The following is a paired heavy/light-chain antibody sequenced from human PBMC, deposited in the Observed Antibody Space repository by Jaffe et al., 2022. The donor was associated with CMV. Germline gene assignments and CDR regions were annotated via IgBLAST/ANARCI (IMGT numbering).Light chain of an antibody. CDR2: EDN. J-gene: IGLJ3*02. CDR3: QSFRL. Sequence: NFMLTQPHSVSESPGKTVTISCTRSSGSIASNYVQWYQQRPGSAPTTVIYEDNQRPPGVPDRISGSMDTSSNSASLTISGLKTEDEADYYCQSFRLFGGGTKLTVL. CDR1: SGSIASNY. V-gene: IGLV6-57*04.
Heavy chain of an antibody. D-gene: IGHD5-12*01. CDR1: GFTFSNYA. J-gene: IGHJ5*02. CDR3: AKDSGFDP. CDR2: ITSSGATT. Sequence: EVRLVESGGGLVQPGGSLRLSCAASGFTFSNYAMRWVRQAPGKGLEWVSTITSSGATTYYADSVKGRFTISRDNSKNTLYVQMNSLRAEDTAIYYCAKDSGFDPWGQGTLVTVSS. V-gene: IGHV3-23*04.